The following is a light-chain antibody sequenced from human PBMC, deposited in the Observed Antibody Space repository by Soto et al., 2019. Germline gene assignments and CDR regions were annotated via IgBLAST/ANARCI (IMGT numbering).Light chain of an antibody. CDR1: QSISSW. V-gene: IGKV1-5*01. CDR2: DAS. Sequence: DIQMTQSPSTLSASVGDRVTITCRASQSISSWLAWYLQKPGKAPKLLIYDASSLESGVPSRFSGSGSGTEFTLTISSLQPDDFATYYCQQYNSSPLTFGGGTKVDIK. CDR3: QQYNSSPLT. J-gene: IGKJ4*01.